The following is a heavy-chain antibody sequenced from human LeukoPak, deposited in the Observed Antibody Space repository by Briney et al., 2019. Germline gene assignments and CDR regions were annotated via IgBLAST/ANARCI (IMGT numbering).Heavy chain of an antibody. Sequence: GGSLRLSCAASGFTFSSYAMSWVRQAPGKGLEWVSLINDSGGNTYYADSVKGRFTISRDNSKNMLVLQRSSLRAEDTAVYYCAKTSAGIRGGYFDYWGQGTLVTVSS. J-gene: IGHJ4*02. D-gene: IGHD3-10*01. CDR3: AKTSAGIRGGYFDY. CDR2: INDSGGNT. CDR1: GFTFSSYA. V-gene: IGHV3-23*01.